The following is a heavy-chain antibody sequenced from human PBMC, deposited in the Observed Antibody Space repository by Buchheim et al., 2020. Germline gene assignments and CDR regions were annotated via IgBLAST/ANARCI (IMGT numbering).Heavy chain of an antibody. J-gene: IGHJ4*02. D-gene: IGHD6-13*01. Sequence: EVQLLESGGGLVQPGGSLRLSCAASGFTFSSFAMSWVRLAPGKGLEWVSTLSASGSTNYPASVRGRFPISRDNSKNTLYLQMNSLRAEDTAVYYCAKQGAGSNWYREFDYWGQGTL. CDR3: AKQGAGSNWYREFDY. CDR1: GFTFSSFA. CDR2: LSASGST. V-gene: IGHV3-23*01.